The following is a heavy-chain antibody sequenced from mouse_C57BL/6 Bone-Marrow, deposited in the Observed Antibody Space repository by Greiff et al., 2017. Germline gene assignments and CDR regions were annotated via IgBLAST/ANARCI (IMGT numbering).Heavy chain of an antibody. Sequence: VQLQQSGAELVRPGTSVKMSCKASGYTFTNYWIGWAKQRPGHGLEWIGDIYPGGGYTNYNEKFKGKATLTADKSSSTAYMQFSSLTSEYSAIYYCARKFTTVWYFDVWGTGTTVTVSS. J-gene: IGHJ1*03. CDR2: IYPGGGYT. CDR3: ARKFTTVWYFDV. D-gene: IGHD1-1*01. V-gene: IGHV1-63*01. CDR1: GYTFTNYW.